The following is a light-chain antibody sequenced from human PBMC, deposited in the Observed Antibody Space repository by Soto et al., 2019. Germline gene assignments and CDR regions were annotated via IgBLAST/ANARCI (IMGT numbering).Light chain of an antibody. V-gene: IGLV2-14*01. CDR1: SSDVGGYNY. CDR2: DVT. CDR3: SSYTSSSALRV. Sequence: QSALTQPASVSGSPGQSITISCTGTSSDVGGYNYVSWYQQHPGKDPKFIIYDVTNRPSGVSNRFSGSKSGDTASLTISGLRAEDEADYYCSSYTSSSALRVFGTGTKLTVL. J-gene: IGLJ1*01.